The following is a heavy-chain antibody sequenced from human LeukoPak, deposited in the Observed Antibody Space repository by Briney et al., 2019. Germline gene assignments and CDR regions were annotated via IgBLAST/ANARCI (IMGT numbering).Heavy chain of an antibody. CDR3: ARGTGTINFDS. CDR1: GGSISSGSNY. CDR2: IYTSGST. V-gene: IGHV4-61*02. D-gene: IGHD3/OR15-3a*01. J-gene: IGHJ4*02. Sequence: PSQTLSLTCTVSGGSISSGSNYWSWIRQPAGKGLEWIGRIYTSGSTNYNPSLKSRVTISVDMSKSQFSLRLSSVTAADTAVYYCARGTGTINFDSWGQGTLVTVSS.